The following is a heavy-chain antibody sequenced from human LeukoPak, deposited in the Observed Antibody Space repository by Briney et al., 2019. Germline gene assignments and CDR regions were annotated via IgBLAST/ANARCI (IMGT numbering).Heavy chain of an antibody. V-gene: IGHV4-34*01. CDR3: AREEGGYSYARFDP. CDR1: GGSFSGYY. CDR2: INHSGST. Sequence: PSETLSLTCAVYGGSFSGYYWSWIRQPPGKGLEWIGEINHSGSTNYNPSLKSRVTISVDTSKNQFSLKLSSVTAADTAVYYCAREEGGYSYARFDPWGQGTLVTVSS. J-gene: IGHJ5*02. D-gene: IGHD5-18*01.